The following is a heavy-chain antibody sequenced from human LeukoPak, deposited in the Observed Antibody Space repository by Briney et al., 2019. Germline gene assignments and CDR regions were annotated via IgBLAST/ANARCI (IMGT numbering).Heavy chain of an antibody. V-gene: IGHV3-74*03. D-gene: IGHD3-3*01. CDR2: INTDGSIT. Sequence: PGGSLRFSCGASGFTFSSYWMHWVRQAPGKGLVWVSRINTDGSITTYADSVKGRFTISRDNAKKTLYLQMSSLRAEDTAVYYCAKDFTGPLDYWGQGTLVTVSS. CDR1: GFTFSSYW. CDR3: AKDFTGPLDY. J-gene: IGHJ4*02.